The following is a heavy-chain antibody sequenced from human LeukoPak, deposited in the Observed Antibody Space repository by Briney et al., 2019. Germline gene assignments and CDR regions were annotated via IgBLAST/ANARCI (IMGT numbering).Heavy chain of an antibody. Sequence: GGSLRLSCAASGFTFSSYGMHLVRQAPGKGLEWVAVISYDGSNKYYADSVKGRFTISRDNSKNTLYLQMNSLRAEDTAVYYCAKDPHLGTSRTFWGQGTLVTVSS. CDR2: ISYDGSNK. D-gene: IGHD2-2*01. CDR3: AKDPHLGTSRTF. J-gene: IGHJ4*02. V-gene: IGHV3-30*18. CDR1: GFTFSSYG.